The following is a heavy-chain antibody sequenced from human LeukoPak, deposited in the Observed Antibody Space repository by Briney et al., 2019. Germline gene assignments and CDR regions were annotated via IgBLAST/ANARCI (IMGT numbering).Heavy chain of an antibody. V-gene: IGHV1-2*02. Sequence: ASVTVSCRASGFTFTRHYMHWVRQARGQGLEWTGWINGNSGATNYARNFQDRVTLTRDTSISTVYMELSRLRIDDTAVYYCARDFSWGVDYWGQGTLVTVSS. CDR1: GFTFTRHY. CDR3: ARDFSWGVDY. J-gene: IGHJ4*02. D-gene: IGHD3-10*01. CDR2: INGNSGAT.